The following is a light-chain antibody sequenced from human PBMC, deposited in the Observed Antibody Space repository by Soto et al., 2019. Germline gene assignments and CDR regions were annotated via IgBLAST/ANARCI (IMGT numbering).Light chain of an antibody. CDR3: QQYDTFPRT. Sequence: DIQMTQSPSTLSASVGDRVVITCWASQNINKWLAWYQQKPGKAPKFLIYDASTLETGVPSRFSGSGSGTEFTLTISSLQPDDFATFYCQQYDTFPRTFGQGTKVDI. V-gene: IGKV1-5*01. CDR1: QNINKW. J-gene: IGKJ1*01. CDR2: DAS.